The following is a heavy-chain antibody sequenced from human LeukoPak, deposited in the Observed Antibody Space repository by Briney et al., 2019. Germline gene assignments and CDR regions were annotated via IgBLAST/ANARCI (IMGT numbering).Heavy chain of an antibody. CDR3: ARDRQGDY. V-gene: IGHV1-18*01. CDR2: TSTSNGYT. J-gene: IGHJ4*02. Sequence: ASVKVSCKASGYTFTNYGITWMRQAPGHGLEWMGWTSTSNGYTNYVQKFQGRVTMTTDTSTTTAYMELRSLTSDDTAVYYCARDRQGDYWGQGTLVTVSS. CDR1: GYTFTNYG.